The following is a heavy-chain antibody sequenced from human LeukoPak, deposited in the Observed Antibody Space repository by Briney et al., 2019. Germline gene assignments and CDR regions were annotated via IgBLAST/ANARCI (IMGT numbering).Heavy chain of an antibody. Sequence: ASVKVSCKASGGTFSSYAISWVRQAPGQGLEWMGRIIPIFGTANYAQKFQGRVTITTDESTSTAYMELSSLRSEDTAVYYCARELEPLTAYFDYWGQGTLVTVSS. CDR3: ARELEPLTAYFDY. J-gene: IGHJ4*02. D-gene: IGHD1-1*01. V-gene: IGHV1-69*05. CDR2: IIPIFGTA. CDR1: GGTFSSYA.